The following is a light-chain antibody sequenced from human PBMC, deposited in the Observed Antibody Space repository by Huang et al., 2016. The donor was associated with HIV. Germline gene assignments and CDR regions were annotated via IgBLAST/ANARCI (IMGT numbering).Light chain of an antibody. CDR1: QNINNN. J-gene: IGKJ4*01. CDR3: QQYKNWPPNT. V-gene: IGKV3-15*01. CDR2: DAS. Sequence: EIVLTQSPATLSVSPGERATLSCRASQNINNNLAWYQQKPGQAPRLLIDDASTRAADIPARCSGSGSGTKFTLTVSSRQSEDVAVYYCQQYKNWPPNTFGGGTKVEI.